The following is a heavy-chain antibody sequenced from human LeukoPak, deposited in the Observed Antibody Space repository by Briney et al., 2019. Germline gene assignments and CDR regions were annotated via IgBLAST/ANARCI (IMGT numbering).Heavy chain of an antibody. CDR2: INAGNGDT. D-gene: IGHD1-26*01. CDR1: GYTFTSYA. V-gene: IGHV1-3*01. Sequence: ASVKVSCKASGYTFTSYAMHWVRQAPGQRLEWMGWINAGNGDTKYSQKFQGRVTITADESTSTAYMELSSLRSEDTAVYYCARLVSGSYSFDYWGQGTLVTVSS. J-gene: IGHJ4*02. CDR3: ARLVSGSYSFDY.